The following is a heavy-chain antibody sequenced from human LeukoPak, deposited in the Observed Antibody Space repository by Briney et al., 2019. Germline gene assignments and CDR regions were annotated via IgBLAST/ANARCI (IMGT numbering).Heavy chain of an antibody. CDR1: GYSFTSYW. J-gene: IGHJ4*02. CDR3: ARRAYCGGDCYTDY. D-gene: IGHD2-21*02. V-gene: IGHV5-51*01. Sequence: GESLQISCQVSGYSFTSYWIGWVRQMPGKGLEWMGIIYPGDSDTRYSPSFQGQVTISADKSISTAYLQWSSLKASDTAMYYCARRAYCGGDCYTDYWGQGSLVTVSS. CDR2: IYPGDSDT.